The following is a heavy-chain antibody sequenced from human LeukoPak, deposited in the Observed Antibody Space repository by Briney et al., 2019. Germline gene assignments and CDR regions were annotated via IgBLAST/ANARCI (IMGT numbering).Heavy chain of an antibody. CDR2: IIPILGIA. Sequence: ASVKVSCKASGGTFSSYAISWVRQAPGQGLEWMGRIIPILGIANYAQKFQGRVTITADKSTSTAYMELSSLRSEDTAVYYCARGSPLGDLDYWGQGTLVTVSS. CDR1: GGTFSSYA. CDR3: ARGSPLGDLDY. J-gene: IGHJ4*02. V-gene: IGHV1-69*04. D-gene: IGHD3-16*01.